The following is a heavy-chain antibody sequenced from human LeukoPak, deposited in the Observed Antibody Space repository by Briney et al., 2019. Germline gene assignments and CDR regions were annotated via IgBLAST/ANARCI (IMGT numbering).Heavy chain of an antibody. CDR1: GFTLNRYW. J-gene: IGHJ4*02. Sequence: PGGSLRLSCAASGFTLNRYWMSWVRRAPGKGLEWVANINEDGGERHYVDSVKGQFTISRDNAKNSLYLQMNSLRAEDTAVYYCARGGNLENWGGGTLVTVSS. V-gene: IGHV3-7*01. CDR3: ARGGNLEN. D-gene: IGHD1-14*01. CDR2: INEDGGER.